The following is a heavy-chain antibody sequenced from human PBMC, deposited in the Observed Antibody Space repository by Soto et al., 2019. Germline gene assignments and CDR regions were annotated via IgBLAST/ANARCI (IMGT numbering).Heavy chain of an antibody. CDR1: GFTFSSYS. V-gene: IGHV3-48*04. J-gene: IGHJ3*02. CDR3: ARIGTQSAFDI. CDR2: ISSSSSTI. D-gene: IGHD1-1*01. Sequence: GSLKLPCAASGFTFSSYSMNWVRQGPGKGLEWVSYISSSSSTIYYADSVKGRFTISRDNAKNSLYLQMNSLRAEDTAVYYCARIGTQSAFDIWGQGTMVTVSS.